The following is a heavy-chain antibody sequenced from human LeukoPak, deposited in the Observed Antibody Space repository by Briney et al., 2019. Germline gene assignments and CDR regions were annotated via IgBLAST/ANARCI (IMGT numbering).Heavy chain of an antibody. CDR1: GYTFTGYY. J-gene: IGHJ1*01. V-gene: IGHV1-2*02. D-gene: IGHD6-13*01. Sequence: ASVKVSCKASGYTFTGYYMHWVRQAPGQGLEWMGWINPNSGGTNYAQKFQGRVTMTRDTSISTAYMELSRLRSDDTAVYYCARDLGAGIAAAGRLGYFQHWGQGTLVTVSS. CDR2: INPNSGGT. CDR3: ARDLGAGIAAAGRLGYFQH.